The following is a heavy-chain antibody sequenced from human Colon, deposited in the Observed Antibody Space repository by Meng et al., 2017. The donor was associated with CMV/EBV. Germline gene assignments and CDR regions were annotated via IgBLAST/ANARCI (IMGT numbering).Heavy chain of an antibody. Sequence: GESLKISCAASGFSFSSYAMSWVRQAPGKGLEWVSSISSSSSYIYYADSVKGRFTISSDNAKNSLYLQMNSLRAEDTAVYYCARASGWTAWWGQGTLVTVSS. J-gene: IGHJ4*02. CDR2: ISSSSSYI. D-gene: IGHD6-19*01. V-gene: IGHV3-21*01. CDR3: ARASGWTAW. CDR1: GFSFSSYA.